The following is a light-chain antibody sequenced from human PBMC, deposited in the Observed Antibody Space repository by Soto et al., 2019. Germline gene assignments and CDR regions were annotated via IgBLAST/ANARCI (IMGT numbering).Light chain of an antibody. CDR3: SSYTTSSTYV. V-gene: IGLV2-14*01. CDR1: SSDVGGYNY. Sequence: QSALTQPASVSGSPGQSITISCTGTSSDVGGYNYVSWYQQHPGKAPKLMIYEVSNRPLGVSNRFSGSKSGNTASLTISWLQAEDEADYYCSSYTTSSTYVFGPGTKLTVL. CDR2: EVS. J-gene: IGLJ1*01.